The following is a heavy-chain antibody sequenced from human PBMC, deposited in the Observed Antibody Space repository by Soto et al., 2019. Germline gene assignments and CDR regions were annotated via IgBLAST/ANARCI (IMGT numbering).Heavy chain of an antibody. CDR3: ARGIWTMTRGAYYLDN. CDR1: GFAFSNHA. CDR2: VNAGNGHT. V-gene: IGHV1-3*01. J-gene: IGHJ4*02. Sequence: GASVKVSCKASGFAFSNHAIQWVRQAPGQRPEWLGWVNAGNGHTRYSQKFQGRVTITRDTSANTAYMELSSLTSEDTAVYYCARGIWTMTRGAYYLDNWGQGTLVTVSS. D-gene: IGHD3-10*01.